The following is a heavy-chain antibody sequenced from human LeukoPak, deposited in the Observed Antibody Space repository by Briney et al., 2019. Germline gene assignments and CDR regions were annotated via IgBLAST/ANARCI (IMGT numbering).Heavy chain of an antibody. CDR1: GFTFSAYH. J-gene: IGHJ4*02. CDR2: ISTTGTTI. D-gene: IGHD2-21*01. V-gene: IGHV3-48*02. CDR3: ARVWQDYSGVDY. Sequence: PGGSLRLSCAASGFTFSAYHINWVRQAPGKGLEWISYISTTGTTIHYADSVKGRFAISRDNAKSPLYLQMNSLRDEDTAVYYCARVWQDYSGVDYWGQGTLVTVSS.